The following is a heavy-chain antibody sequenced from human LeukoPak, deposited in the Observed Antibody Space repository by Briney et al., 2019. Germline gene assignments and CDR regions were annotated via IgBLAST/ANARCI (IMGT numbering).Heavy chain of an antibody. J-gene: IGHJ4*02. Sequence: GESLKISCAASGVSIADHGMSWVRQAPGKGLEWVAGINWDGEATAYAESVRGRFTISRDNAKKSLYLEMNGLRDEDTAFYYCARDLSSSWYSLAYWGQGTLVTVSS. V-gene: IGHV3-20*04. CDR2: INWDGEAT. D-gene: IGHD6-13*01. CDR1: GVSIADHG. CDR3: ARDLSSSWYSLAY.